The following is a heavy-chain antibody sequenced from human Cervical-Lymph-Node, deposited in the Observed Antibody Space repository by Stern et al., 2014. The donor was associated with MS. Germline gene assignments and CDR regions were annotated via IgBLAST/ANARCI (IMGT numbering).Heavy chain of an antibody. D-gene: IGHD1-1*01. Sequence: VQLVESGAEVKKPGASLKVSCEASGFSFTKHYMHWIRQAPGKGLEWVAMLNSNSGTTTYARQFQGRVIITRDTSTSTIYLELTGLRSADTAVYFCTRVQRERRALDHFDPWGQGTLVTVSS. J-gene: IGHJ5*02. CDR1: GFSFTKHY. CDR3: TRVQRERRALDHFDP. V-gene: IGHV1-46*03. CDR2: LNSNSGTT.